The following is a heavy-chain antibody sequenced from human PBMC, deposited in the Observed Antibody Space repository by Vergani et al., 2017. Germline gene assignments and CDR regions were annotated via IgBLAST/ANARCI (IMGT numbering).Heavy chain of an antibody. CDR3: ASERSSGYYESGFDY. D-gene: IGHD3-22*01. Sequence: QVQLVQSGAEVKKPGASVKVSCKASGYTFTSYGISWVRQAPGQGLEWMGWISAYNGNTNYAQKFQGRVTMTRDTSISTAYMELSRLRSDDTAVYYCASERSSGYYESGFDYWGQGTLVTVSS. V-gene: IGHV1-18*01. J-gene: IGHJ4*02. CDR1: GYTFTSYG. CDR2: ISAYNGNT.